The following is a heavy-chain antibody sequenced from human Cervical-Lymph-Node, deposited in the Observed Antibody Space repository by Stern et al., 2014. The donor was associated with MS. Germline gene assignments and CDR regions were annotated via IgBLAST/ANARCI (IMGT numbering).Heavy chain of an antibody. D-gene: IGHD6-19*01. V-gene: IGHV3-33*01. J-gene: IGHJ4*02. CDR3: VAYSSGDNINY. CDR1: GFTFSSHG. Sequence: VRLVESGGGVVQPGRSLRLSCAAFGFTFSSHGMHWVRQAPGKGLEWVAVIWYDGSNEKYASSVKGRVTISRDNSKNTLYLQMNSLRAEDTAVYYCVAYSSGDNINYWGQGTLVTVSS. CDR2: IWYDGSNE.